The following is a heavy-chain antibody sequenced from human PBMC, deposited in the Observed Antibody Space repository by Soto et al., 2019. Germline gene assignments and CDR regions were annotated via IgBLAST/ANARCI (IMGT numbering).Heavy chain of an antibody. V-gene: IGHV3-48*01. J-gene: IGHJ4*02. CDR1: GVTFSSDS. CDR3: ARDYSSYGPFDY. Sequence: PGGSLRLACAASGVTFSSDSMNWVRQAPGKGLEWVSYISSSSSTIYYADSVKGRFTISRDNAKNSLYLQMNSLRAEDTAVYYCARDYSSYGPFDYWGQGTLVTVSS. D-gene: IGHD5-18*01. CDR2: ISSSSSTI.